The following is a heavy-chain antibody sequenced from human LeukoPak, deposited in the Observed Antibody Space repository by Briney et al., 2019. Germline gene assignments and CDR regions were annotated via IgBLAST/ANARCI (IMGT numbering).Heavy chain of an antibody. J-gene: IGHJ4*02. CDR2: ISYDGSNK. CDR1: GFTFSSYG. V-gene: IGHV3-30*18. D-gene: IGHD6-19*01. CDR3: AKIAVAGYTRDYFDY. Sequence: GGSLRLSCAASGFTFSSYGMHWVRQAPGKGLEWVAVISYDGSNKYYADSVKGRFTISRDNSKNTLYLQMNSLRAEDTAVYYCAKIAVAGYTRDYFDYWGQGTLVTVSS.